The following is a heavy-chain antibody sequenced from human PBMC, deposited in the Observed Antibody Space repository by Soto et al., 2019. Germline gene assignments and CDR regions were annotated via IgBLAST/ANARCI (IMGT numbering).Heavy chain of an antibody. J-gene: IGHJ6*02. V-gene: IGHV4-39*01. Sequence: QLQLQESGPGLVKPSETLSLTCTVSGGSISSSSYYWGWIRQPPGKGLEWIGSIYYSGSTYYNPSLKSRVTISVDTSKNQFSLKLSSVTAADTAVYYCARHRFRYYYYGMDVWGQGTTVTVSS. CDR2: IYYSGST. CDR1: GGSISSSSYY. D-gene: IGHD3-10*01. CDR3: ARHRFRYYYYGMDV.